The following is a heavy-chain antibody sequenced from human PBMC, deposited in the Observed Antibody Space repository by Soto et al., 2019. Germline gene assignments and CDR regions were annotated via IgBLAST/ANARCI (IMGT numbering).Heavy chain of an antibody. CDR2: IFYSGSA. J-gene: IGHJ5*01. Sequence: DTLSHTCSVSGRSISSPSYYCAWIRQPPEKGLEWIGVIFYSGSAYYNPSLKSRVTMSVDTSQNQFSLKLSSVTAADTAVYYCAGRTSLTSVEIFSGGLSGYNWVDPWGRGTLVTAPQ. CDR3: AGRTSLTSVEIFSGGLSGYNWVDP. V-gene: IGHV4-39*01. D-gene: IGHD3-3*01. CDR1: GRSISSPSYY.